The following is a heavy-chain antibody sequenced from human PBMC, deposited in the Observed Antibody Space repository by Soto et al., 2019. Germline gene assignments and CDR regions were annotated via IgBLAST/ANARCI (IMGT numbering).Heavy chain of an antibody. CDR3: ARDRDNSNWPNFDS. J-gene: IGHJ4*02. CDR2: VLPFLDIT. CDR1: GGTFSIYT. D-gene: IGHD6-13*01. Sequence: QVQLVQSGSEVKKPGSWVRVSCKTSGGTFSIYTISWVRQAPGQGLEWMGRVLPFLDITSYSQSFQGRVTITADRSTTTAYMELSSLRSEDTAVYYCARDRDNSNWPNFDSWGQGTLVTVSS. V-gene: IGHV1-69*04.